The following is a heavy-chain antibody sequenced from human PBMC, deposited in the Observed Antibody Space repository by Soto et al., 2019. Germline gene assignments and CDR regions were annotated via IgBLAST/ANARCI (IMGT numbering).Heavy chain of an antibody. J-gene: IGHJ5*02. CDR1: GGSVSGGSYY. CDR3: AREYYGELYNWFDP. CDR2: IYYSGST. D-gene: IGHD4-17*01. Sequence: SETLSLTCTVSGGSVSGGSYYWSWIRQPPGKGLEWIGYIYYSGSTNYNPSLKSRVTISVDMSKNQFSLKLSSVTAADTAVYYCAREYYGELYNWFDPWGQGTLVTVSS. V-gene: IGHV4-61*01.